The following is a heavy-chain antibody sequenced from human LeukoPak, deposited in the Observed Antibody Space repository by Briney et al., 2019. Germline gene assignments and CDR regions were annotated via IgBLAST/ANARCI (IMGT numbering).Heavy chain of an antibody. D-gene: IGHD1-26*01. CDR2: IIPISGTT. J-gene: IGHJ5*02. Sequence: RASVKVSCKTSGGTFTSYANTWVRQAPGQGLEWMGKIIPISGTTNYAQKFQGRVTFTADESTSTAYMELSSLRSEDTALYYCARKLRLGGNWFDPWGQGTLVTVSS. CDR1: GGTFTSYA. CDR3: ARKLRLGGNWFDP. V-gene: IGHV1-69*13.